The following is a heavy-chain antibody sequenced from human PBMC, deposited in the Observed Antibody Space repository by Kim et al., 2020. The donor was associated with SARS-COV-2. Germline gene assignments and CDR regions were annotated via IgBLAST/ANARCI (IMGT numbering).Heavy chain of an antibody. V-gene: IGHV1-18*01. D-gene: IGHD2-8*01. CDR2: ISGYNGIK. Sequence: ASVKVSCQASGYTFTSYGISWVRQAPGQGLEWMAWISGYNGIKTYAQNFQDRVTMTTDTSTSTAYMELRSLTSADTAVYYCARFRFCTTSTCYLEHHKYNYMAVWGKGTTVTVSS. CDR1: GYTFTSYG. CDR3: ARFRFCTTSTCYLEHHKYNYMAV. J-gene: IGHJ6*03.